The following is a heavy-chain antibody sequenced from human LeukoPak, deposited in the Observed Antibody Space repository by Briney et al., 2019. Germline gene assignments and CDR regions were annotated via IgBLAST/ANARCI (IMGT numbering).Heavy chain of an antibody. CDR2: MNPNSGNT. CDR3: ARAHRLGYCSSTSCLKPKKYYYYYMDV. D-gene: IGHD2-2*01. CDR1: GYTFTSYD. Sequence: ASVKVSCKASGYTFTSYDINWVRQATGQGLEWMGWMNPNSGNTGYAQKFQGRVTITRNTSISTAYMELSRLRSEDTAVYYCARAHRLGYCSSTSCLKPKKYYYYYMDVWGKGTTVTVSS. V-gene: IGHV1-8*03. J-gene: IGHJ6*03.